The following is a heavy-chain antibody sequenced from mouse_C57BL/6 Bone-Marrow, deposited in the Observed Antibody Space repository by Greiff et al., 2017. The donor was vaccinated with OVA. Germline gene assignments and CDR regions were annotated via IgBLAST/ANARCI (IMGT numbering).Heavy chain of an antibody. CDR2: ISYDGSN. CDR3: ARGTTVVDWYFDV. J-gene: IGHJ1*03. V-gene: IGHV3-6*01. Sequence: VQRVESGPGLVKPSQSLSLTCSVTGYSITSGYYWNWIRQFPGNKLEWMGYISYDGSNNYNPSLKNRISITRDTSKNQFFLKLNSVTTEDTATYYCARGTTVVDWYFDVWGTGTTVTVSS. D-gene: IGHD1-1*01. CDR1: GYSITSGYY.